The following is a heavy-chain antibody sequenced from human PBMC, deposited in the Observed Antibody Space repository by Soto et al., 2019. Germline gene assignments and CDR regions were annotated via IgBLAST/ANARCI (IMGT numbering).Heavy chain of an antibody. CDR3: ARGGQFCMDV. V-gene: IGHV3-48*02. Sequence: GGSLRLSCAVSGFTFSTYSMNWVRQAPGKGLEWVSYISTSDDTEQYADSVKGRFTISRDNAKNSLYLQMNSLRDEDTAVYYCARGGQFCMDVWGQGTTVTV. CDR2: ISTSDDTE. CDR1: GFTFSTYS. J-gene: IGHJ6*02.